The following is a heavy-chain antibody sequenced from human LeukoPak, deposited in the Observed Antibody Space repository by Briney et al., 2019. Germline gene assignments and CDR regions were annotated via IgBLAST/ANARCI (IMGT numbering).Heavy chain of an antibody. D-gene: IGHD3-10*01. V-gene: IGHV4-59*01. CDR2: IYYSGST. CDR3: ARTTRYYYGSGSQYYFHY. CDR1: GVSIIGYY. J-gene: IGHJ4*02. Sequence: PSETLSLSCTVPGVSIIGYYWSSIRQPPGKGLEWIGYIYYSGSTNYNPSLKSRVTISVDTSKNQFSLKLSSVKAADAAVYYCARTTRYYYGSGSQYYFHYWGEGTLVTVSS.